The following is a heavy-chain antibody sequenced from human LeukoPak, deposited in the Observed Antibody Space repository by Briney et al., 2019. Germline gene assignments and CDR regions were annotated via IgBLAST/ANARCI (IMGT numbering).Heavy chain of an antibody. CDR1: GFTFSSSA. D-gene: IGHD1-26*01. Sequence: GGSLRLSCAASGFTFSSSAMSWVRQAPGKGLEWVSVFSGSGGSTYYADSVKGRFTISRDKSKNTLYLQMNSLRAEDTAVYYCAKAGSIRFDYWGQGTLVTVSS. V-gene: IGHV3-23*01. CDR3: AKAGSIRFDY. CDR2: FSGSGGST. J-gene: IGHJ4*02.